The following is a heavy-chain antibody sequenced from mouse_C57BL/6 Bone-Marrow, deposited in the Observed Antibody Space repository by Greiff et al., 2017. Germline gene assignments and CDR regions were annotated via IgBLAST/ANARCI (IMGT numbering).Heavy chain of an antibody. CDR3: TRSVITTVVAKFAY. J-gene: IGHJ3*01. V-gene: IGHV1-15*01. Sequence: QVQLKESGAELVRPGASVTLSCKASGYTFTDYEMHWVKQTPVHGLEWIGAIDPETGGTAYNQKFKGKAILTADKSSSTAYMELRSLTSEDSAVYYCTRSVITTVVAKFAYWGQGTLVTVSA. D-gene: IGHD1-1*01. CDR1: GYTFTDYE. CDR2: IDPETGGT.